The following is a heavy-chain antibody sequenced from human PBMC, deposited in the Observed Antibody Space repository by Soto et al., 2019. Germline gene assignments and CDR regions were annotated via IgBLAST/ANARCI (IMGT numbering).Heavy chain of an antibody. CDR1: GYTFSKYG. CDR2: ISGYNGDT. V-gene: IGHV1-18*04. Sequence: ASVKVSCKASGYTFSKYGISWVRQAPGQGLEWMGWISGYNGDTNYPQRFLDRLTMTTDTSTDTAYMELRSLTSDDTAVYYCARELTLIRGVIINPQYYYYGMDVWGQATTVTVSS. J-gene: IGHJ6*02. CDR3: ARELTLIRGVIINPQYYYYGMDV. D-gene: IGHD3-10*01.